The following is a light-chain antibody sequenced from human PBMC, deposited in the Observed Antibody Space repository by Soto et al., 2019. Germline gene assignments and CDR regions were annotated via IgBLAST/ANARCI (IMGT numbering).Light chain of an antibody. J-gene: IGLJ1*01. CDR2: NNN. Sequence: QSVLTQPPSASGTPGQKVTISCSGSSSNIGPNAVNWYQQLPGTAPNLLLYNNNQRPSAVADRFSGSKSGASASLAIGGLQYDDEADYHCAAWDDSLNGLVFGTGTKLTVL. CDR1: SSNIGPNA. CDR3: AAWDDSLNGLV. V-gene: IGLV1-44*01.